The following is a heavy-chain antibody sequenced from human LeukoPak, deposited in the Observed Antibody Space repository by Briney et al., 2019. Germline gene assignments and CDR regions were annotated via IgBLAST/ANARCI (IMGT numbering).Heavy chain of an antibody. CDR1: GFTFSSYA. J-gene: IGHJ4*02. CDR3: ARATWIQLWLRFDY. V-gene: IGHV3-30*04. CDR2: ISYDGSNK. D-gene: IGHD5-18*01. Sequence: GRSLRLSCAASGFTFSSYAMHWVRQAPGKGLEWVAVISYDGSNKYYADSVKGRFTISSDNSKNTLYPQMNSLRAEDTAVYYCARATWIQLWLRFDYWGQGTLVTVSS.